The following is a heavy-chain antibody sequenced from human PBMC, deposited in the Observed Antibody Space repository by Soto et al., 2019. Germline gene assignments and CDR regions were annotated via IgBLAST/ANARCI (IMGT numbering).Heavy chain of an antibody. Sequence: QVQLVESGGGVVQPGRSLRLSCAASGFTFSSYAMHWVRQAPGKGLEWVAVISYDGSNKYYADSVKGRFTISRDNSKNTLYLQMNSLRAEDTAVYYCARPGVAEKGGFDPWGQGTLVTVSS. CDR2: ISYDGSNK. V-gene: IGHV3-30-3*01. D-gene: IGHD2-8*01. CDR1: GFTFSSYA. J-gene: IGHJ5*02. CDR3: ARPGVAEKGGFDP.